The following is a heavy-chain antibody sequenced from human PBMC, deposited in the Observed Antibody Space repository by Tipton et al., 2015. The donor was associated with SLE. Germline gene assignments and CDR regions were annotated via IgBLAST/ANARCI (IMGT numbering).Heavy chain of an antibody. J-gene: IGHJ4*02. V-gene: IGHV4-31*02. Sequence: LRLSCTVSGGSISTSGYYWNWIRPLPGRGLEWIGYIYNNGYIYYNPSLQSRVTISLDASKNQFSLKMTSVTAADTAVYFCARLYAYDSTASYYFDYWGQGSRVIVSS. CDR3: ARLYAYDSTASYYFDY. CDR1: GGSISTSGYY. CDR2: IYNNGYI. D-gene: IGHD3-22*01.